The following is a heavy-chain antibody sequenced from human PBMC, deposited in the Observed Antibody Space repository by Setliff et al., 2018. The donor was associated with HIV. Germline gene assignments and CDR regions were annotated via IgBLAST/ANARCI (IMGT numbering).Heavy chain of an antibody. CDR1: GFTFSSYA. V-gene: IGHV3-30*04. Sequence: GGSLRLSCAASGFTFSSYAMHWVRQAPGKGLEWVAVISYDGINKYYADSVKGRFTISRDNAKNTLYLQMNSLRAEDTAVYYCARDLSYDYDRSSDTFDYWGQGTLVTVSS. D-gene: IGHD3-22*01. CDR3: ARDLSYDYDRSSDTFDY. CDR2: ISYDGINK. J-gene: IGHJ4*02.